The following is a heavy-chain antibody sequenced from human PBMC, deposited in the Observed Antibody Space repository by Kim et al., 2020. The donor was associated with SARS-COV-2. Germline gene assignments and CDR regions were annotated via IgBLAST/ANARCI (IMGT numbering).Heavy chain of an antibody. J-gene: IGHJ5*02. V-gene: IGHV4-38-2*02. D-gene: IGHD5-12*01. CDR1: GYSISSGYY. Sequence: SETLSLTCTVSGYSISSGYYWGWIRQPPGKGLEWIGSIYHSGSTYYNPSLKSRVTISVDTSKNQFSLKLSSVTAADTAVYYCARDRGGYIGWFDPWGQGTLVTVSS. CDR3: ARDRGGYIGWFDP. CDR2: IYHSGST.